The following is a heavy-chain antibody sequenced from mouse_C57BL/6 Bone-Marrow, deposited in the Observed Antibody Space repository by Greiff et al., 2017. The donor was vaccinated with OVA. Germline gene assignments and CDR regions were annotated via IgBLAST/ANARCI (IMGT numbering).Heavy chain of an antibody. CDR3: ARDYDYGGFAY. CDR2: ISSGSSTI. D-gene: IGHD2-4*01. Sequence: EVKLMDSGGGLVKPGGSLKLSCAASGFTFSDYGMHWVRQAPEKGLEWVAYISSGSSTIYYADTVKGRFTISRDNAKNTLFLQMTSLRSEDTAMYYCARDYDYGGFAYWGQGTLVTVSA. CDR1: GFTFSDYG. V-gene: IGHV5-17*01. J-gene: IGHJ3*01.